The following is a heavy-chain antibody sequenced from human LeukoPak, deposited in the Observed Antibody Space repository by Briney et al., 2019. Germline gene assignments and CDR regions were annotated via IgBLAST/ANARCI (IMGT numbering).Heavy chain of an antibody. D-gene: IGHD4-11*01. V-gene: IGHV3-11*01. J-gene: IGHJ4*02. CDR1: GFTFSHYY. Sequence: PGGSLRLSCGASGFTFSHYYMSWICQAPGKGLEWVSYISSSGSTIYYADSVKGRFTISRDNAKNSMYLQMNSLRAEDTAVYYCARVPEYSNYEAFDYWGQGTLVTVSS. CDR2: ISSSGSTI. CDR3: ARVPEYSNYEAFDY.